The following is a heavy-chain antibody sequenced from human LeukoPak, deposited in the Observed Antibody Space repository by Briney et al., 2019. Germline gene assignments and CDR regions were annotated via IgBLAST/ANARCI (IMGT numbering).Heavy chain of an antibody. CDR1: GGSFSGYY. Sequence: SETLSLTCAVYGGSFSGYYWSWIRQPPGKGLEWIGEINYSGSTNYNPSLMSRVAMSVDTSKNQFSLNLRSVTAADTAVYYCARGGVTIFGVVINEEYYFDYWGQGTLVTVSS. D-gene: IGHD3-3*01. V-gene: IGHV4-34*01. CDR2: INYSGST. J-gene: IGHJ4*02. CDR3: ARGGVTIFGVVINEEYYFDY.